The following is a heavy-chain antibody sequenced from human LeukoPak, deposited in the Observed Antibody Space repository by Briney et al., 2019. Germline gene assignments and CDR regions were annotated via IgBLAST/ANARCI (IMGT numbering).Heavy chain of an antibody. V-gene: IGHV1-3*01. Sequence: ASVKVSCKASGYTFTSYAMHWVRQAPGQRLEWMGWINAGNGDTKYSQKFQGRVTITRDTSASTAYMELSSLRSEDTAVYYCARVCGSYSWAFDYWGQGTLVTVSS. J-gene: IGHJ4*02. CDR2: INAGNGDT. D-gene: IGHD1-26*01. CDR1: GYTFTSYA. CDR3: ARVCGSYSWAFDY.